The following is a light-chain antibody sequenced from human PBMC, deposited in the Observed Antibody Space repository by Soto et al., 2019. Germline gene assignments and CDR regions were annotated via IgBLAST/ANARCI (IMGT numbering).Light chain of an antibody. CDR3: QQRF. CDR2: DAS. CDR1: QNVSGY. V-gene: IGKV3-11*01. Sequence: EVVLTQSPGTLSLSPGERATLSCRASQNVSGYVAWYQQKPGQSPRLLIYDASKRATGIPARFSGSGSGADFTLTISSLEPEDFAFYYCQQRFFGPGTKVDLK. J-gene: IGKJ3*01.